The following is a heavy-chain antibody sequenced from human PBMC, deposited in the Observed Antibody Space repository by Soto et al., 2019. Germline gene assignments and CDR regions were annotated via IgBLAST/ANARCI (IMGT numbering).Heavy chain of an antibody. J-gene: IGHJ4*02. CDR3: AKDQELDYDILTGDFDY. V-gene: IGHV3-15*07. CDR2: IKSKSGGGTT. CDR1: GFTFSNAW. Sequence: PGGSLRLSCAASGFTFSNAWMNWVRQAPGKGLEWVGRIKSKSGGGTTDYAAPVKGRFTISRDNSKNTLYLQMNSLRAEDTAVYYCAKDQELDYDILTGDFDYWGQGTLVTVSS. D-gene: IGHD3-9*01.